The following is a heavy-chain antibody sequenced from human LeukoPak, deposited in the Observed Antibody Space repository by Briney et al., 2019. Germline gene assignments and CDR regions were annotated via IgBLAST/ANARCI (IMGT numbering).Heavy chain of an antibody. J-gene: IGHJ4*02. Sequence: SVKVSCKASGGTFSSHAISWVRQAPGLGLEWMGTIIPILGTTNYAQKFQGRVTITTDESTSTAYMELSSLRSGDTAVYYCAIEGYDFWSRYPLYYFDYWGQGTLVTVSS. CDR1: GGTFSSHA. CDR2: IIPILGTT. V-gene: IGHV1-69*11. CDR3: AIEGYDFWSRYPLYYFDY. D-gene: IGHD3-3*01.